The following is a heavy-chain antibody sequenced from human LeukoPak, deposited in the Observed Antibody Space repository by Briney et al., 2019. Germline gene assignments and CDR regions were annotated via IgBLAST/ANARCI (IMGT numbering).Heavy chain of an antibody. Sequence: GGSLRLSCAASGFTVSSNYMSWVRQAPGRGLEWVSVIYSGGSTYYADSVKDRFTISRDNSKNTLYLQMNSLRPEDTAVYYCARDGSNSVWYGGYYYYYMDVWGKGTTVTVSS. CDR2: IYSGGST. CDR3: ARDGSNSVWYGGYYYYYMDV. D-gene: IGHD3-10*01. J-gene: IGHJ6*03. V-gene: IGHV3-66*02. CDR1: GFTVSSNY.